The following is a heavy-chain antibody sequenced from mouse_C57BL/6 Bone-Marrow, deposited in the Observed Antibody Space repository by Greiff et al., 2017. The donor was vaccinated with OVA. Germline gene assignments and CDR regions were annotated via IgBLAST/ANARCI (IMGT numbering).Heavy chain of an antibody. V-gene: IGHV1-19*01. D-gene: IGHD2-4*01. CDR1: GYTFTDYY. Sequence: EVQLQQSGPVLVKPGASVKMSCKASGYTFTDYYMNWVKQSHGKSLEWIGVINPYNGGPSYNQKFKGKATLTVDKSSSTAYMELNSLTSEDSAVYYCARVITTKRTTRYAMDYWGQGTSVTVSS. J-gene: IGHJ4*01. CDR2: INPYNGGP. CDR3: ARVITTKRTTRYAMDY.